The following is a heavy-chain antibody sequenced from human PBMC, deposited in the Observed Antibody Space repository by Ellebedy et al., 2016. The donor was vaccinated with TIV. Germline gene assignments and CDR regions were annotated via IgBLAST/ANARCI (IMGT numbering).Heavy chain of an antibody. J-gene: IGHJ4*02. CDR1: GYNFATYW. D-gene: IGHD5-18*01. CDR3: GTYIHGSHHINN. CDR2: VYPGDSDT. V-gene: IGHV5-51*01. Sequence: GESLKISCKGSGYNFATYWIAWVRQMPGKGLEWMGSVYPGDSDTRYSPSFQGHVTISADKYFTTAYLQWSSLEASDTAIYFCGTYIHGSHHINNWGQGTLVTVSS.